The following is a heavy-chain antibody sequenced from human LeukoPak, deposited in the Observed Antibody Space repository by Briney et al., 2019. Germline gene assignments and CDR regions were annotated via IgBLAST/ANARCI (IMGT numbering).Heavy chain of an antibody. CDR2: INPSGGST. CDR3: ARDLRSFAFDI. J-gene: IGHJ3*02. CDR1: GYTFTSYY. Sequence: ASVKVSCKASGYTFTSYYMHWVRQAPGQGLEWMGIINPSGGSTSYAQKFQGRVTMTRDMSTSTVYMELSSLRSEDTAVYYCARDLRSFAFDIWGQGTMVTVSS. V-gene: IGHV1-46*01.